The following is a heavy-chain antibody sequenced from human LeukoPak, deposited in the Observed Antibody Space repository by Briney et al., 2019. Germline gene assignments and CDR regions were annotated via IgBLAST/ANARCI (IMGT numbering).Heavy chain of an antibody. CDR3: ARDRKSAWYPLVDY. CDR1: GFTFSDYY. J-gene: IGHJ4*02. CDR2: ISSSGSTK. V-gene: IGHV3-11*01. D-gene: IGHD6-19*01. Sequence: PGGSLRLSCAVSGFTFSDYYMSWIRQAPGKGLEWTSYISSSGSTKYYADSVKGRFTISRDNAKNSLYLQMNSLRAEDTAVYYCARDRKSAWYPLVDYWGQGTLVTVSS.